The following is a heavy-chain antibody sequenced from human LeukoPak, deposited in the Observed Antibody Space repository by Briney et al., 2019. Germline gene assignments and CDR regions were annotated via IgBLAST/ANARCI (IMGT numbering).Heavy chain of an antibody. CDR2: ISGSGGST. Sequence: PGGSLRLSCVASGFTFSSYAMSWVRQAPGKGLEWVSAISGSGGSTYYADSVKGRFTISRDNSKNTPYLQMNSLRAEDTAVYYCAKRFGGVIVRLLFDIWGQGTMVTVSS. D-gene: IGHD3-16*02. J-gene: IGHJ3*02. CDR1: GFTFSSYA. V-gene: IGHV3-23*01. CDR3: AKRFGGVIVRLLFDI.